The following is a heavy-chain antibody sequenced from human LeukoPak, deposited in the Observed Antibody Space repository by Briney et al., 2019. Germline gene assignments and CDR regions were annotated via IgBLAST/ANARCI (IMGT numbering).Heavy chain of an antibody. V-gene: IGHV1-3*03. D-gene: IGHD2-15*01. CDR2: INAGNGNT. Sequence: GASVKVSCKASGYTFTSYAMHWVRQAPGQRLEWMGWINAGNGNTKYSQEFQGRVTMTRNTSISTAYMELSSLRSKDTAVYYCARAGGYCGRISCPYYFDYWGQGSLVAVSS. CDR3: ARAGGYCGRISCPYYFDY. CDR1: GYTFTSYA. J-gene: IGHJ4*02.